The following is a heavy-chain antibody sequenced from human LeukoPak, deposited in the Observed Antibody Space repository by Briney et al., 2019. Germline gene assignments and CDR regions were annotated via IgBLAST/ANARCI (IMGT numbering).Heavy chain of an antibody. CDR2: IYYSGST. CDR1: GGSISSSSYY. Sequence: PSETLSLTCTVSGGSISSSSYYWGWIRQPPGQGLEWIGSIYYSGSTYYNPSLKSRVTISVDTSKNQFSLKLSSVTAADTAVYYCARGQVGSWYRGKFDYWGQGTLVTVSS. J-gene: IGHJ4*02. CDR3: ARGQVGSWYRGKFDY. V-gene: IGHV4-39*01. D-gene: IGHD6-13*01.